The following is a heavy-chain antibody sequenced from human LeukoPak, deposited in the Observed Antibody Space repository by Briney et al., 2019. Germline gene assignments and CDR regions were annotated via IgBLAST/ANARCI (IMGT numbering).Heavy chain of an antibody. CDR2: IYFSGST. Sequence: PSETLSLTCTVSDGSISSSTYYWGWIRHPPGKGLEWIGIIYFSGSTNYNPSLKSRVTISVDASKNKFSLKLSSVTAADTAVYYCASRYSAGSSGTFDYWGQGTLVTASS. CDR1: DGSISSSTYY. CDR3: ASRYSAGSSGTFDY. D-gene: IGHD3-10*01. V-gene: IGHV4-39*07. J-gene: IGHJ4*02.